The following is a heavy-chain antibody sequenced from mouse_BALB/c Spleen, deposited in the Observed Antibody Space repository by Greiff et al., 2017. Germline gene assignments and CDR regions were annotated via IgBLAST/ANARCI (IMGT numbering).Heavy chain of an antibody. CDR3: ARVFITTVVAEFDY. D-gene: IGHD1-1*01. Sequence: VQLQQSGAELVKPGASVKLSCTASGFNIKDTYMHWVKQRPEQGLEWIGRIDPANGNTKYDPKFQGKATITADTSSNTAYLQLSSLTSEDTAVYYCARVFITTVVAEFDYWGQGTTLTVSS. V-gene: IGHV14-3*02. CDR1: GFNIKDTY. J-gene: IGHJ2*01. CDR2: IDPANGNT.